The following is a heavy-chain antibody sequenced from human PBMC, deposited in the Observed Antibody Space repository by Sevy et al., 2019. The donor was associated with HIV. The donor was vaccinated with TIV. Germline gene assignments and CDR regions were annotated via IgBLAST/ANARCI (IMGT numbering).Heavy chain of an antibody. Sequence: SETLSLTCTVSGGSISSSDSYWSWIRQPPGKGLEWIGYIHYSGGTYYNPFLKSRVAMSVDTSEKQFSLKLSLLTAADTAVYYCAKQRGYNHGSLDYRGQGTLVTVSS. CDR2: IHYSGGT. CDR3: AKQRGYNHGSLDY. CDR1: GGSISSSDSY. D-gene: IGHD5-12*01. V-gene: IGHV4-30-4*01. J-gene: IGHJ4*02.